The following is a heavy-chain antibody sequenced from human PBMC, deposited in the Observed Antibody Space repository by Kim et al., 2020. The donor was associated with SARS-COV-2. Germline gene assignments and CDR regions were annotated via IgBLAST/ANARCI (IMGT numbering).Heavy chain of an antibody. CDR2: ISYDGSNK. D-gene: IGHD3-10*01. V-gene: IGHV3-30*18. Sequence: GGSLRLSCAASGFTFSSYGMHWVRQAPGKGLEWVAVISYDGSNKYYADSVKGRFTISRDNSKNTLYLQMNSLRAEDTAVYYCAKAYGSGSYTLDIWGQGTMVTVSS. J-gene: IGHJ3*02. CDR3: AKAYGSGSYTLDI. CDR1: GFTFSSYG.